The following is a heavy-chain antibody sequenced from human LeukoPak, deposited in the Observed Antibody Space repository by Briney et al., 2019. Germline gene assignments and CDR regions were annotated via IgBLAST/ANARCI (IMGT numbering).Heavy chain of an antibody. CDR2: INAGNGNT. J-gene: IGHJ6*02. Sequence: ASVKVSCKASGYTFTSYAMHWVRQAPGQRLEWMGWINAGNGNTKYSQKFQGRVTITRDTSASTAYIELSSLRSEDTAVYYCARSRNFGVARYGMDVWGQGTTVTVSS. D-gene: IGHD3-3*01. V-gene: IGHV1-3*01. CDR1: GYTFTSYA. CDR3: ARSRNFGVARYGMDV.